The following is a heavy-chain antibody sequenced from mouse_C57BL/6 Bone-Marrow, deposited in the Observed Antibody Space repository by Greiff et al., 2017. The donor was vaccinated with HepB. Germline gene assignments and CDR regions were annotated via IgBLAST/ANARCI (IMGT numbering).Heavy chain of an antibody. Sequence: LMESGAELVKPGASVKLSCEASGYTFTSYDIYWVRQMPGQWLEWIGWIYTRGGSTKYTENLKGKSTLTVDTSFSTAYMELHSLTSEDTAVYFSAIRVSDYYGIIFDDWGPGTTLTVSS. CDR3: AIRVSDYYGIIFDD. CDR1: GYTFTSYD. V-gene: IGHV1-85*01. J-gene: IGHJ2*01. D-gene: IGHD1-1*01. CDR2: IYTRGGST.